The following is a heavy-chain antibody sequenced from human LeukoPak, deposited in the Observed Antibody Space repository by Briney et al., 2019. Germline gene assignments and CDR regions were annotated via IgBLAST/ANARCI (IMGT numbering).Heavy chain of an antibody. D-gene: IGHD3-22*01. V-gene: IGHV3-73*01. CDR3: TRSSYYYDSSGYYYVRYFDY. Sequence: PGGSLRLSCAASGFTFSGSAMHWVRQASGKGLEWVGRIRSKANSYATAYAASVKGRFTISRDVSKNTAYLQMNSLKAEDTAVYYCTRSSYYYDSSGYYYVRYFDYWGQGTLVTVSS. J-gene: IGHJ4*02. CDR1: GFTFSGSA. CDR2: IRSKANSYAT.